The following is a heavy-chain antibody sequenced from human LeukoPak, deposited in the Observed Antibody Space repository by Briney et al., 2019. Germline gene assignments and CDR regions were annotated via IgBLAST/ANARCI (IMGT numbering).Heavy chain of an antibody. CDR1: GGSISSGSYY. V-gene: IGHV4-61*02. CDR2: IYTSGST. J-gene: IGHJ2*01. Sequence: SETLSLTRTVSGGSISSGSYYWSWIRQPAGKGLEWIGRIYTSGSTNYNPSLKSRVTISLDTSKNQFSLKLSSVTAADTAVYYCARDKWYFDLWGRGTLVTVSS. CDR3: ARDKWYFDL.